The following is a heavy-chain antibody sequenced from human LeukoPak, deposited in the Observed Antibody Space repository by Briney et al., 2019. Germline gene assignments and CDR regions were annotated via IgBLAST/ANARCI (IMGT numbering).Heavy chain of an antibody. Sequence: GGSLRLSCAASGFTFSSYEMNWVRQAPGKGLEWVSYISSSGSTTHYAESVKGRFTISRDNAKNSLYLQMNSLRAEDTAVYYCARDNYDSSGYYFDWGQGTLVTVSS. CDR1: GFTFSSYE. D-gene: IGHD3-22*01. CDR2: ISSSGSTT. V-gene: IGHV3-48*03. CDR3: ARDNYDSSGYYFD. J-gene: IGHJ4*02.